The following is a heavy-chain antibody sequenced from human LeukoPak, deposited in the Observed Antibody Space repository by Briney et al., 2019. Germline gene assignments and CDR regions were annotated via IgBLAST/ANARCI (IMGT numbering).Heavy chain of an antibody. V-gene: IGHV4-31*03. D-gene: IGHD1-26*01. CDR1: GGSVSRGGYY. CDR3: ATADWESFYFDS. CDR2: TSYSEGT. Sequence: SETLSRTCTVSGGSVSRGGYYWNWIRQHPGKGLEWIGFTSYSEGTYYNPSLMSRITISVDISQNQFSLKMRDVTAADTAVYFCATADWESFYFDSWGQGALVAVSS. J-gene: IGHJ4*02.